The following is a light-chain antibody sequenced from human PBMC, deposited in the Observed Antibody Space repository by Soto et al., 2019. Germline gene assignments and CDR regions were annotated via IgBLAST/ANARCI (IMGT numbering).Light chain of an antibody. J-gene: IGKJ2*01. V-gene: IGKV3-15*01. CDR3: QQYNNWPQT. CDR1: QSVSSN. Sequence: EIVMTQSPATLSVSPGERATLSCRASQSVSSNLAWYQQKPGQAPRLLIYGASTRATGIPARFSGSVSGTEFTLTISSPQSEDFAVYYCQQYNNWPQTFGQGTKLEIK. CDR2: GAS.